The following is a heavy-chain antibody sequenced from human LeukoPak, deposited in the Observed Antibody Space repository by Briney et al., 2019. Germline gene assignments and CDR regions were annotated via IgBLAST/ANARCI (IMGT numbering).Heavy chain of an antibody. CDR2: ISSSGSGT. CDR1: GLTFSRYA. J-gene: IGHJ4*02. CDR3: AKWELYSGFYYIDY. D-gene: IGHD1-26*01. V-gene: IGHV3-23*01. Sequence: PGGSLRLSCAASGLTFSRYAMSWVRQAPGKGLEWVSRISSSGSGTSYADSVQGRFTISRDNAKNSLYLQMNSLRAEDTAVYYCAKWELYSGFYYIDYWGQGTLATVSS.